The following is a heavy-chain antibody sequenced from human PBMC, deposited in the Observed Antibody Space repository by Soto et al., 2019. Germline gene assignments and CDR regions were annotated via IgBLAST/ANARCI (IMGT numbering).Heavy chain of an antibody. V-gene: IGHV2-5*02. CDR3: AHILGSSSWYPYYIDY. CDR2: SYWDDDK. CDR1: GFSLSTSGVG. J-gene: IGHJ4*02. D-gene: IGHD6-13*01. Sequence: QITLKESGPTLVKPTQTLTLTCTFSGFSLSTSGVGVGWIRQPPGKALECLALSYWDDDKRYSPSLKSRLTITTDTSKTQVVLTMTNMDPVDTASYYGAHILGSSSWYPYYIDYWGQGTLVTVSS.